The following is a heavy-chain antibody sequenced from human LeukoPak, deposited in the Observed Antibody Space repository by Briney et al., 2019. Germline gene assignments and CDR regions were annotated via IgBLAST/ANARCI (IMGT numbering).Heavy chain of an antibody. Sequence: ASVKVSCEASGYTFTSYAMNWVRQAPGQGLEWMGWINTNTGNPTYAQGFTGRFVFSLDTSVSTAYLQISSLKAEDTAVYYCASAAGTTFYYYYYMDVWGKGTTVTVSS. CDR3: ASAAGTTFYYYYYMDV. CDR2: INTNTGNP. V-gene: IGHV7-4-1*02. J-gene: IGHJ6*03. CDR1: GYTFTSYA. D-gene: IGHD6-13*01.